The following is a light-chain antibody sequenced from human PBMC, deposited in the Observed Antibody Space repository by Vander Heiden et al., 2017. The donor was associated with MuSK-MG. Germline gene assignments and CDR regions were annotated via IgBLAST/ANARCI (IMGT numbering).Light chain of an antibody. V-gene: IGKV3-20*01. CDR3: QHYGNPPLT. Sequence: EVVLTQSPGTLSLSPGERATLSCRASQSIGTYFLAWYQQSPGQAPRLISYATSKRASGIPDRVTGSGSGTDCTLTINRLEPEDSAVYYGQHYGNPPLTFGGGTSVEIK. CDR1: QSIGTYF. CDR2: ATS. J-gene: IGKJ4*01.